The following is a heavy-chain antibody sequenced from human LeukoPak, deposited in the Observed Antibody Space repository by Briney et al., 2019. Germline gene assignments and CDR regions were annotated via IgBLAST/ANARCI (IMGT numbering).Heavy chain of an antibody. CDR3: ARGGSMAAAGSWFDP. CDR1: GYTFISYG. J-gene: IGHJ5*02. V-gene: IGHV1-18*01. D-gene: IGHD6-13*01. CDR2: INAYNGNT. Sequence: GASVKVSCKASGYTFISYGMSWVRQAPGQGLEWMGRINAYNGNTNYAQKLQGRVTMTTDTSTSTAYMELRRLRSDDTAVYYCARGGSMAAAGSWFDPWGQGTLVTVSS.